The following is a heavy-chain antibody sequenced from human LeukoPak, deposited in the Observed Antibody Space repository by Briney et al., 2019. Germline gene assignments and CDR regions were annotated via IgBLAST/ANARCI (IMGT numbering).Heavy chain of an antibody. V-gene: IGHV4-34*01. CDR2: IDDSGTT. CDR3: ARVSGYCSDGVCRFDY. J-gene: IGHJ4*02. CDR1: GGSSIGYS. Sequence: SETLSLTCAVYGGSSIGYSWSWVRQPPGKGLEWIGEIDDSGTTNYRPSLKSRVTISVDTSKNQLSLKVTSVTAADTAVYHCARVSGYCSDGVCRFDYWGQGTLVTVSS. D-gene: IGHD2-8*01.